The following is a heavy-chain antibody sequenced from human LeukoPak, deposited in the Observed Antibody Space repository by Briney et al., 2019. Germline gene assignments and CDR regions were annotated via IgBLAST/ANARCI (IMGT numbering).Heavy chain of an antibody. Sequence: SETLSLTCTVSGVSISSGSYYWRWIRQPAGKGLEWNGRIYTSGSTNYNPSLKSRVTISVDTSKNQFSLKLSSVTAADTAVYYCARRWLQFRGLAPFDYWGQGTLVTVSS. J-gene: IGHJ4*02. D-gene: IGHD5-24*01. V-gene: IGHV4-61*02. CDR3: ARRWLQFRGLAPFDY. CDR1: GVSISSGSYY. CDR2: IYTSGST.